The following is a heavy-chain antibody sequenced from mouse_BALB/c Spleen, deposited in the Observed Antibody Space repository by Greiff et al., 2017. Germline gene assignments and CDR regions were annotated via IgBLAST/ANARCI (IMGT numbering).Heavy chain of an antibody. CDR1: GFTFTDYY. J-gene: IGHJ2*01. V-gene: IGHV7-3*02. CDR3: ARENYGYSFDY. CDR2: IRNKANGYTT. Sequence: EVQRVESGGGLVQPGGSLRLSCATSGFTFTDYYMSWVRQPPGKALEWLGFIRNKANGYTTEYSASVKGRFTISRDNSQSILYLQMNTLRAEDSATYYCARENYGYSFDYWGQGTTLTVSS. D-gene: IGHD1-1*01.